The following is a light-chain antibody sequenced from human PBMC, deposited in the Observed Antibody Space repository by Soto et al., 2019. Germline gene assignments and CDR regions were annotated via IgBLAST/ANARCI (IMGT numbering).Light chain of an antibody. CDR2: GAY. J-gene: IGKJ1*01. CDR1: QSISTN. V-gene: IGKV3-15*01. Sequence: EIVMTQSTAILSVSPGERATLSCRASQSISTNLAWYQQKAGQAPRLLIYGAYNRATGVPARFSGSGSGTEFSLTISSLQPDDFATYYCQQYNHYWTFGQGTKVDIK. CDR3: QQYNHYWT.